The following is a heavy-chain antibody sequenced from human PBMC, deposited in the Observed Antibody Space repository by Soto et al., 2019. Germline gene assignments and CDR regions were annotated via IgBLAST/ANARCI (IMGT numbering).Heavy chain of an antibody. CDR2: FYDGDAE. V-gene: IGHV3-66*01. Sequence: DVPLVESGGGLVQPGGSLRLSCVVSGFSVSYTYMSWARQAPGKGLEWVSVFYDGDAEYYADSVKGRFTISRDKSKNTLYLQMNSLRPEDTAVYYCARDMPDGVDVWGQGTTVTVSS. J-gene: IGHJ6*02. CDR3: ARDMPDGVDV. CDR1: GFSVSYTY. D-gene: IGHD2-2*01.